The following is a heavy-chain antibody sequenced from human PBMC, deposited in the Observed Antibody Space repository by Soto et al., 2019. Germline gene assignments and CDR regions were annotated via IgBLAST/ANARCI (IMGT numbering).Heavy chain of an antibody. V-gene: IGHV4-4*07. J-gene: IGHJ4*02. D-gene: IGHD3-22*01. CDR3: ARDLRVAARLYYFDY. CDR1: GGSISSYY. CDR2: IYTSGST. Sequence: PSETLSLTCTVSGGSISSYYWSWVRQPAGKGLEWIGRIYTSGSTNYNPSLKSRVTMSVDTSKNQFSLKLSSVTAADTAVYYCARDLRVAARLYYFDYWGQGTLVTVSS.